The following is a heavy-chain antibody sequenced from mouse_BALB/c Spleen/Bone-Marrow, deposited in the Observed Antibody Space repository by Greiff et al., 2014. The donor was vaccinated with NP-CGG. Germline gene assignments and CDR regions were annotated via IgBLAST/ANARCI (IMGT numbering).Heavy chain of an antibody. V-gene: IGHV2-6-4*01. J-gene: IGHJ4*01. CDR3: ARLYYGNTYYYAMDY. Sequence: VHLVESGPGLVAPSQSLSITCTVSGFSLSRYSVHWVRQPPGKGLEWLGVIWGGGSTDYNSALKSRLSISKDNSKSQVFLKMNSLQTDDTAMYYCARLYYGNTYYYAMDYWGQGTSVTVSS. CDR2: IWGGGST. D-gene: IGHD2-1*01. CDR1: GFSLSRYS.